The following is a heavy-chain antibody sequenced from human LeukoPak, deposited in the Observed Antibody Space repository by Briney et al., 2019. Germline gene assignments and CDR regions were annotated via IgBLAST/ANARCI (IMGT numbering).Heavy chain of an antibody. CDR1: GYTFTGHY. J-gene: IGHJ3*02. CDR3: ARGPNYYDSSGLAFDI. V-gene: IGHV1-2*06. CDR2: INPNSGGT. D-gene: IGHD3-22*01. Sequence: ASVKVSCKASGYTFTGHYMHWVRQAPGQGLEWMGRINPNSGGTNYAQKFQGRVTMTRDTSISTAYMELSRLRSDDTAVYYCARGPNYYDSSGLAFDIWGQGTMVTVSS.